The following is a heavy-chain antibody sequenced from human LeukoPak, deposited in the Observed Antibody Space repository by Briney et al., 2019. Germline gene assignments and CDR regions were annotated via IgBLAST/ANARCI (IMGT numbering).Heavy chain of an antibody. D-gene: IGHD3-22*01. CDR3: ARDLWWGYYDSSGYHNIDY. Sequence: GRSLRLSCAASGFTFSSYAMHWVRQAPGKGLEWVAVISYDGSNKYYADSVKGRFTISRDNSKNTLYLQMNSLRAEDTAVYYCARDLWWGYYDSSGYHNIDYWGRGTLVTVSS. CDR2: ISYDGSNK. CDR1: GFTFSSYA. J-gene: IGHJ4*02. V-gene: IGHV3-30-3*01.